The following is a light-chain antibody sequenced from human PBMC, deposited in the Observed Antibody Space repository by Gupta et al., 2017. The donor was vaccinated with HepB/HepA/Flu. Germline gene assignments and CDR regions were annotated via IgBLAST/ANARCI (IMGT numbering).Light chain of an antibody. J-gene: IGKJ1*01. CDR1: QGISTY. CDR2: AAS. Sequence: AIQMTQSPSSFSASTGDRVTITCRASQGISTYLAWYQQKPGKAPKLLIYAASTLQSGVPSRFSGSGSGTDFTLTVSGLQSEDFATYYCQHDYDYPRTFGQGTRLEIK. CDR3: QHDYDYPRT. V-gene: IGKV1-8*01.